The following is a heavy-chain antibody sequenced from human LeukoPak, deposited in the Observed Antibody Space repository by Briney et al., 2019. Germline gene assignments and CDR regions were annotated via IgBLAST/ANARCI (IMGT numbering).Heavy chain of an antibody. J-gene: IGHJ4*02. V-gene: IGHV5-51*01. CDR2: IYPGDSDT. Sequence: GESLKISCKGSGYTFTNYWIGWVRQMPGKGLEWMGIIYPGDSDTKYSPSFQGQVTISTVKSISTAYLQWSSLKASDTAVYYCAQNRQWLRSGYFNFWGQGTLVTVSS. CDR1: GYTFTNYW. D-gene: IGHD5-12*01. CDR3: AQNRQWLRSGYFNF.